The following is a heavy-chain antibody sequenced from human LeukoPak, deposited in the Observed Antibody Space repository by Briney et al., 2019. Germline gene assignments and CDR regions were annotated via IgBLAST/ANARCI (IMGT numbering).Heavy chain of an antibody. Sequence: SQTLSLTCTVSGGSISSGSYYWSWIRQPAGKGLEWIGRIYTSGSTNYNPSLKSRVTISVDTSKNQFSLKLSSVTAADTAVYYCARPGTASGNDAFDIWGQGTMVTVSS. V-gene: IGHV4-61*02. J-gene: IGHJ3*02. CDR2: IYTSGST. CDR3: ARPGTASGNDAFDI. D-gene: IGHD4-23*01. CDR1: GGSISSGSYY.